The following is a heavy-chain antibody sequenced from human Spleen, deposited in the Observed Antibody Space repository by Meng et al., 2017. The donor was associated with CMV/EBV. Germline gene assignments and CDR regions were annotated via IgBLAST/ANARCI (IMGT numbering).Heavy chain of an antibody. CDR3: AREGDDLNYYASGSYFKTNWFDP. Sequence: YWIGWVRQMPGKGLEWMGIIHPGDSDIRYSPSFQGQVTISADKSISTAYLQWSSLKASDTAMYYCAREGDDLNYYASGSYFKTNWFDPWGQGTLVTVSS. CDR2: IHPGDSDI. V-gene: IGHV5-51*01. J-gene: IGHJ5*02. D-gene: IGHD3-10*01. CDR1: YW.